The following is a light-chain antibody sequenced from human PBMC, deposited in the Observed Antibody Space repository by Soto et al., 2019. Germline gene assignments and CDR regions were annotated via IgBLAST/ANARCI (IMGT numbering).Light chain of an antibody. CDR1: QSVSSN. CDR2: GAS. CDR3: LQYHNWPS. V-gene: IGKV3-15*01. Sequence: EIVVTQSPDTLSVSPGERATLSCRASQSVSSNLAWYQQKPGQAPRLLIYGASTRDTGIPARFSGSGSGTEFTLTISSLQSEDFAVYYCLQYHNWPSFGQGTKVDIK. J-gene: IGKJ1*01.